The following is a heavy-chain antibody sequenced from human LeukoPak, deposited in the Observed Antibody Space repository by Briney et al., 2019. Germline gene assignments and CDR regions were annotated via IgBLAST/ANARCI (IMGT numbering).Heavy chain of an antibody. V-gene: IGHV4-59*01. J-gene: IGHJ5*02. D-gene: IGHD3-10*01. Sequence: SETLSLTCTVSGGSISTYYWSWVRQPPGKGLEWIGYIYYSGSTNYNPSLKSRVTISVDTSKNQFSLKLSSVTAADTAVYYCARSSGPMVTVWFDPWGQGTLVTVSS. CDR2: IYYSGST. CDR1: GGSISTYY. CDR3: ARSSGPMVTVWFDP.